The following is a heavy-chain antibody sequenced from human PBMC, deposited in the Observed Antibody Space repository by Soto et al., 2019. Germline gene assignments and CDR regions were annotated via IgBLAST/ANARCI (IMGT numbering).Heavy chain of an antibody. CDR2: IYPGDSDT. CDR3: ALLVYCSGGSSGGSCYGNGFDP. Sequence: GESLKISCKGSGYSFTNYWVGWVRQMPGKGLEWMGIIYPGDSDTRYSPSFQGQVTISADKSISTAYLQWSSLKASDTAMYYCALLVYCSGGSSGGSCYGNGFDPWGQGTLVTVSS. V-gene: IGHV5-51*01. D-gene: IGHD2-15*01. J-gene: IGHJ5*02. CDR1: GYSFTNYW.